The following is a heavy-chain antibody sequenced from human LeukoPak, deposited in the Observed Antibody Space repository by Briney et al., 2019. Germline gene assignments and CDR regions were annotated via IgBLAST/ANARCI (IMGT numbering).Heavy chain of an antibody. Sequence: GGSLRLSCAASGLTFSSYGMHWVRQAPGKGLEWVASINYDGSNEQYAHSVKGRFIISRDSSKNPFYLQMNSLRAEDTAVYYCAKDRCSNGIGCYYYYMDVWGKGATVTISS. CDR1: GLTFSSYG. D-gene: IGHD2-8*01. CDR2: INYDGSNE. CDR3: AKDRCSNGIGCYYYYMDV. V-gene: IGHV3-30*02. J-gene: IGHJ6*03.